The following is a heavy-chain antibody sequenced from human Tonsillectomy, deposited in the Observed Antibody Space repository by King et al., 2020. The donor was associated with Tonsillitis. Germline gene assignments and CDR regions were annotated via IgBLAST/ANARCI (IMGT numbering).Heavy chain of an antibody. V-gene: IGHV3-11*05. D-gene: IGHD6-13*01. CDR3: ARAGVAAAVSGSYYRSSWFDP. CDR2: ISSSSSYI. Sequence: VQLVESGGGLVNPGGSLRLSCAASGFSFNNYYMTWIRQAPGKGLEWVSYISSSSSYIKYADSVKGRFTIARDNARKSLILQMNSLRADDTAVYYCARAGVAAAVSGSYYRSSWFDPWGQGTLVTVSS. CDR1: GFSFNNYY. J-gene: IGHJ5*02.